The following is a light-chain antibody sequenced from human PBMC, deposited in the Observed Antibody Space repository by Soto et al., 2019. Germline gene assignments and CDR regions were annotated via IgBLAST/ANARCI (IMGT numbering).Light chain of an antibody. Sequence: DIQLTQSPSSLSASEGDRVTITCRASQAISSYLAWYQQKPGKVPELLIYATSTLQSGAPSRFSGSGSGTDFTLTISSLQPEDVATYYCHKYNHAPTFGGGTKVEMK. V-gene: IGKV1-27*01. CDR1: QAISSY. CDR2: ATS. CDR3: HKYNHAPT. J-gene: IGKJ4*01.